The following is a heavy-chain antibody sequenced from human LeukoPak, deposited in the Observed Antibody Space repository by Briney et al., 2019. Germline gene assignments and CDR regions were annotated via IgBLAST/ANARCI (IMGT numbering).Heavy chain of an antibody. V-gene: IGHV5-51*01. D-gene: IGHD3-16*01. Sequence: GESLKISCKGSGYSFTNYWIAWLRQMPGKGLEWMGIIYPDDSDTGYSPSFQGQVTISADKSISTAYLQWSSLKASDTAMYYCARIWLRAFDIWGQGTMVTVSS. CDR1: GYSFTNYW. J-gene: IGHJ3*02. CDR3: ARIWLRAFDI. CDR2: IYPDDSDT.